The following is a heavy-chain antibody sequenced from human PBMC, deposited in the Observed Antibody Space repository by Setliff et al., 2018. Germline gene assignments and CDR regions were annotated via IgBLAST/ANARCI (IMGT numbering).Heavy chain of an antibody. J-gene: IGHJ4*02. Sequence: LRLSCAASGFIFSNYAMHWVRQAPGKGLEWVALISYDASNKYYADSVKGRFTISRDNSKNTLYVQMNNLRAEDTAVYYCAKRGHYSSSDGLSFDFWGQGTQVTVSS. CDR1: GFIFSNYA. V-gene: IGHV3-30*07. D-gene: IGHD6-6*01. CDR3: AKRGHYSSSDGLSFDF. CDR2: ISYDASNK.